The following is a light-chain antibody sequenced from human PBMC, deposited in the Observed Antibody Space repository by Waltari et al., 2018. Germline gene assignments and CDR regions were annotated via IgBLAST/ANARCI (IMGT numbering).Light chain of an antibody. CDR3: QQYYDTPYT. CDR2: CAS. Sequence: DIVMTQSPDSLVVSLGERATINCKSDRSLLYSPNNKSFLPWYQQKPGQPPKLLIYCASTRESGVPDRFTGSGSGTDFSLTISSLQAEDVAVYYCQQYYDTPYTFGQGTKLEIK. V-gene: IGKV4-1*01. J-gene: IGKJ2*01. CDR1: RSLLYSPNNKSF.